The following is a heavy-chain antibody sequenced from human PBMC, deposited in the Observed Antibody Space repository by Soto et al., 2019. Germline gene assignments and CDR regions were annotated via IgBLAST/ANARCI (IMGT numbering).Heavy chain of an antibody. CDR1: GGTFSSYA. D-gene: IGHD6-6*01. J-gene: IGHJ6*02. CDR3: ARGRVAARPTYYGMDV. V-gene: IGHV1-69*01. CDR2: IIPIFGTA. Sequence: QVQLVQSGAEVKKPGSSVKVSCKASGGTFSSYAISWVRQAPGQGLEWMGGIIPIFGTANYAQKFQGRVTITADESTSTAYMEPSSLRSEDTAVYYCARGRVAARPTYYGMDVWGQGTTVTVSS.